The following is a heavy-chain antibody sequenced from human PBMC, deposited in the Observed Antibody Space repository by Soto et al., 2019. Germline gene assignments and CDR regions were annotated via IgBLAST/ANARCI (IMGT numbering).Heavy chain of an antibody. V-gene: IGHV3-9*01. CDR1: GFIFDDYA. D-gene: IGHD3-10*01. Sequence: EVQLVESGGGLVQPGRSLRLSCEASGFIFDDYAIHWVRRAPGKGLEWVSGISWNGADVFYADSVNGRFTISRDNAKNSLYLQMDSLRAEDTALYYCANLPLYGSRFDSWGQGTMGTVSS. CDR3: ANLPLYGSRFDS. CDR2: ISWNGADV. J-gene: IGHJ4*02.